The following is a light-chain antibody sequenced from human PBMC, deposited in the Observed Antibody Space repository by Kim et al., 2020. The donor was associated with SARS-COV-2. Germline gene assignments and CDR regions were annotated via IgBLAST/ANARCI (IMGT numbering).Light chain of an antibody. V-gene: IGLV2-23*02. CDR3: CSYAGSNTFGV. CDR2: EVS. J-gene: IGLJ2*01. CDR1: SSDVGSYNL. Sequence: QSALTQPASVSGSPGQSITISCTGTSSDVGSYNLVSRYQQHPGKAPKLMIYEVSKRPSGVSNRFSGSKSGNTASLTISGLQAEDEADYYCCSYAGSNTFGVFGGGTKLTVL.